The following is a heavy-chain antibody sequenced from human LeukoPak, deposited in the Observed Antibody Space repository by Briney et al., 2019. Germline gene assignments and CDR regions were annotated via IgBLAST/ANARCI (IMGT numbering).Heavy chain of an antibody. D-gene: IGHD6-13*01. Sequence: PGGSLRLSCAASGFTVSSNYMSWVRQAPGKGLEWVSVIYSGGSTYYADSVRGRFTISRDNSKNTLYLQMNSLRAEDTAVYYCARDPKGYSSSWYAFDIWGQGTMVTVSS. CDR3: ARDPKGYSSSWYAFDI. CDR2: IYSGGST. CDR1: GFTVSSNY. V-gene: IGHV3-53*01. J-gene: IGHJ3*02.